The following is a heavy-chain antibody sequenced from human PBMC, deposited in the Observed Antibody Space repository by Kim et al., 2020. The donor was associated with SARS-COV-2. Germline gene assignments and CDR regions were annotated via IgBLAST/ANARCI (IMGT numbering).Heavy chain of an antibody. V-gene: IGHV3-48*02. CDR3: ARDKDRRRPAHNWFDP. J-gene: IGHJ5*02. CDR1: GFTFSSYS. CDR2: ISSSSSTI. Sequence: GGSLRLSCAASGFTFSSYSMNWVRQAPGKGLEWVSYISSSSSTIYYADSVKGRFTISRDNAKNSLYLQMNSLRDEDTAVYYCARDKDRRRPAHNWFDPWGQGTLVTVSS. D-gene: IGHD2-15*01.